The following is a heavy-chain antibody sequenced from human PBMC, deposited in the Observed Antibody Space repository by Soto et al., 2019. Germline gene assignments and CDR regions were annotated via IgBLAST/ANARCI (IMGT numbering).Heavy chain of an antibody. Sequence: QVQLVESGGGVVRPGTSLKPPGLASGFTFSAPAITWVRQTPGKGLEWVAIIWFDGSKQYYADSVKGRFTVSRDNPGSTLFLQMNDLRTEDTAMYYCARDLNTGYVGDYWGQGALVVVSS. CDR3: ARDLNTGYVGDY. CDR2: IWFDGSKQ. D-gene: IGHD5-12*01. V-gene: IGHV3-33*01. CDR1: GFTFSAPA. J-gene: IGHJ4*02.